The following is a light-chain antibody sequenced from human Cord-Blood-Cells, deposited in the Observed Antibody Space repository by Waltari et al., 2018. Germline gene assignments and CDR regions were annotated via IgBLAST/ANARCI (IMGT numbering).Light chain of an antibody. CDR2: EVS. J-gene: IGLJ1*01. V-gene: IGLV2-14*01. CDR1: SSDVGGYNY. CDR3: SSYTSSSTYV. Sequence: HSALPQPASVSVSPGQAVTISCTGTSSDVGGYNYISWYKQHPGKAPNLMIYEVSNRPSGVSNRFSGSKSGNTASLTISGLQAEDEADYYCSSYTSSSTYVFGTGTKVTVL.